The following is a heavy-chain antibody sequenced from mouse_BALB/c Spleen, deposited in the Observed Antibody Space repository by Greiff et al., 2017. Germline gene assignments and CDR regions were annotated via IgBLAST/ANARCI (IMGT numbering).Heavy chain of an antibody. CDR2: IDPANGNT. D-gene: IGHD2-1*01. CDR3: ARGGNPTYYFDY. J-gene: IGHJ2*01. V-gene: IGHV14-3*02. CDR1: GFNIKDTY. Sequence: EVQLVESGAELVKPGASVKLSCTASGFNIKDTYMHWVKQRPEQGLEWIGRIDPANGNTKYDPKFQGKATITADTSSNTAYLQLSSLTSEDTAVYYCARGGNPTYYFDYWGQGTTLTVSS.